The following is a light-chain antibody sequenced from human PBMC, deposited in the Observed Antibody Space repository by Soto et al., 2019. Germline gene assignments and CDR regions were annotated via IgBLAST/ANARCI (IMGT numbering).Light chain of an antibody. J-gene: IGKJ1*01. V-gene: IGKV3-20*01. CDR3: QHYVNSPWT. CDR1: QSVTSNY. CDR2: GAS. Sequence: EIVLTQSPGTLSLSPGERATLSCRASQSVTSNYLAWYQQKPGQATRLLIYGASSRATGIPDRFSGSGSGTDFTLTISRLEPEDFAVYYCQHYVNSPWTFGGGTKVEIK.